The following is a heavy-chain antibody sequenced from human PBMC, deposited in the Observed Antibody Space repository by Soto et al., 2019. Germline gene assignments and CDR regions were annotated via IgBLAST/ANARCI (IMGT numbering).Heavy chain of an antibody. CDR1: GGTFSSYA. Sequence: QVQLVQSGAEVKKPGSSVKVSCKASGGTFSSYAISWVRQAPGQGLEWMGGIIPIFGTANYAQKFQGRVTITADKSMSTAYMELSSLRSEDTAVYYCARAGYCSSTSCAYYFDYWGQGTLVTVSS. J-gene: IGHJ4*02. CDR3: ARAGYCSSTSCAYYFDY. V-gene: IGHV1-69*06. D-gene: IGHD2-2*01. CDR2: IIPIFGTA.